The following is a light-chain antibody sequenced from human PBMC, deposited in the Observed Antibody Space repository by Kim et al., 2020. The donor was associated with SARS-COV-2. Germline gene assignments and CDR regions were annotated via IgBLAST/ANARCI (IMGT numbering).Light chain of an antibody. CDR1: NIGSKS. V-gene: IGLV3-21*04. CDR2: YDS. J-gene: IGLJ2*01. Sequence: VLTQPPSVSVAPGKTARITCGGNNIGSKSVHWYQQKPGQAPVLVIYYDSDRPSGIPERFSGSNSGNTATLTISRVEAGDEADYYCQVWDSSSDHVVFGGGTQLTVL. CDR3: QVWDSSSDHVV.